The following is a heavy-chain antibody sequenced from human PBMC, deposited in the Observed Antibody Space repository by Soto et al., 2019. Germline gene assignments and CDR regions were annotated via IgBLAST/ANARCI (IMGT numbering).Heavy chain of an antibody. J-gene: IGHJ4*02. V-gene: IGHV4-34*01. CDR3: ARSPPRGTVTTGFDY. CDR2: INHSGST. D-gene: IGHD4-4*01. Sequence: SETLSLTCAVYGGSFSGYYWSWIRQPPGKGLEWIGEINHSGSTNYNPSLKSRVTISVDTSKNQFSLKLSSVTAADTAVYYCARSPPRGTVTTGFDYWGQGTLVTVSS. CDR1: GGSFSGYY.